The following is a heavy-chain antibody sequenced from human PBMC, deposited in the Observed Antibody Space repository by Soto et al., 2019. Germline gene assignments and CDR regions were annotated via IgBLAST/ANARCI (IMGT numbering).Heavy chain of an antibody. V-gene: IGHV3-21*01. Sequence: PGGSLRLSCAASGFTFSNYAMSWVRQAPGKGLEWVSSISSSSSYMYFADSVKGRFTISRDNAKNSLYLQMNSLRAEDTAVYYCARAYCSSTSCRPFYMDVWGKGTTVTVSS. CDR2: ISSSSSYM. CDR3: ARAYCSSTSCRPFYMDV. J-gene: IGHJ6*03. CDR1: GFTFSNYA. D-gene: IGHD2-2*01.